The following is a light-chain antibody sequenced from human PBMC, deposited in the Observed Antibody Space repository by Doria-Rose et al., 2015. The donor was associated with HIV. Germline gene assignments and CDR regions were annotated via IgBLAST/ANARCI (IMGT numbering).Light chain of an antibody. CDR3: HQYGTSWT. CDR2: DGS. V-gene: IGKV3-20*01. CDR1: QRFSSTY. Sequence: EIVLTQSPGNLSLSPGERATLSCRASQRFSSTYLAWYQQKPGQAPSLLIYDGSTRATGIPDRFSASGSGTDFTLTINRLEPEDFALYYCHQYGTSWTFGQGTKVEI. J-gene: IGKJ1*01.